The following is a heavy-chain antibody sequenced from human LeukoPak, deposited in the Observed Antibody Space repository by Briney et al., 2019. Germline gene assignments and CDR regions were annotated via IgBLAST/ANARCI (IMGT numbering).Heavy chain of an antibody. J-gene: IGHJ4*02. CDR2: ISSSGSTI. CDR3: AKERSYGDYGY. CDR1: GFTFSSYE. V-gene: IGHV3-48*03. Sequence: GGSLRLSCAASGFTFSSYEMNWVRQAPGKGLEWVSYISSSGSTIYYADSVKGRFTIPRDNAKNSLYLQMNSLRAEDTAVYYCAKERSYGDYGYWGQGTLVTVSS. D-gene: IGHD4-17*01.